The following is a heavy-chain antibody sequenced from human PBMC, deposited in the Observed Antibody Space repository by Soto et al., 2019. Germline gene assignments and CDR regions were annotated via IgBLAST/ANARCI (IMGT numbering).Heavy chain of an antibody. D-gene: IGHD1-26*01. Sequence: QVQLVQSGAEVKKPGASVKVSCKASGYTFTSYAIHWVRQAPGQSLAWMGWVDTGNGNTKYSQKFQGRVTITRDTYANTADMELSSLRSEDTAVYYCARDAKWDPRGVEAKQDDYFDYWGQGTLVTVSS. CDR3: ARDAKWDPRGVEAKQDDYFDY. CDR1: GYTFTSYA. V-gene: IGHV1-3*04. J-gene: IGHJ4*02. CDR2: VDTGNGNT.